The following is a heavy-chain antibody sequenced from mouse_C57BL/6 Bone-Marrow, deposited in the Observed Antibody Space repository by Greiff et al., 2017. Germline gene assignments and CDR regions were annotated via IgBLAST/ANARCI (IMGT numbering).Heavy chain of an antibody. CDR2: INPNNGGT. V-gene: IGHV1-26*01. CDR3: ARGGYYYSSSNYFDY. D-gene: IGHD1-1*01. Sequence: EVQLQQSGPELVKPGASVKISCKASGYTFTDYYMNWVKQSHGKSLEWIGDINPNNGGTSYNQKFKGKATLTVDKSSSTAYMELRSLTSEDSAVYYCARGGYYYSSSNYFDYWGEGTTLTVSP. J-gene: IGHJ2*01. CDR1: GYTFTDYY.